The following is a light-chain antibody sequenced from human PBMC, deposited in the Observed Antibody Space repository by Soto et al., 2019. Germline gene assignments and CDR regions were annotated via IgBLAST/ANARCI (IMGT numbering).Light chain of an antibody. CDR1: QRISSVY. J-gene: IGKJ3*01. CDR2: GAS. CDR3: QQYGRSPPGFT. V-gene: IGKV3-20*01. Sequence: DIVLTQSPGNLSLTPGEGATLFCRASQRISSVYLAWYQQKPGQAPRLLIYGASFRATGIPDRFSGSGSGTDFTLTISRMEPEDFAVYYGQQYGRSPPGFTFGPGTTVDMK.